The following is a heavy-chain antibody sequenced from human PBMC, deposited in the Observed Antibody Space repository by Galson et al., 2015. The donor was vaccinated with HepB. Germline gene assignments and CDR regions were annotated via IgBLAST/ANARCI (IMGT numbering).Heavy chain of an antibody. V-gene: IGHV3-66*01. CDR3: ARGLGFNSSSWYRGFYFDY. J-gene: IGHJ4*02. CDR2: IYSGGST. D-gene: IGHD6-13*01. Sequence: SLRLSCAASGFTVSSNYMSWVRQAPGKGLEWVSVIYSGGSTYYADSVKGRFTISRDNSKNTLYLQMNSLRAEDTAVYYCARGLGFNSSSWYRGFYFDYWGQGTLVTVSS. CDR1: GFTVSSNY.